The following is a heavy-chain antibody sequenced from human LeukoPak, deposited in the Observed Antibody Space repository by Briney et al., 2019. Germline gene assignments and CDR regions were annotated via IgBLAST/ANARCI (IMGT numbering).Heavy chain of an antibody. Sequence: SETLSLTCTVSGGSISSGDCYWSWIRQPPGKGLEWIGYIYYSGSTYYNPSLKSRVTISVDTSKNQFSLKLSSVTAADTAVYYCARLGTWFGELDYWGQGTLDTVSS. V-gene: IGHV4-30-4*01. CDR1: GGSISSGDCY. J-gene: IGHJ4*02. D-gene: IGHD3-10*01. CDR3: ARLGTWFGELDY. CDR2: IYYSGST.